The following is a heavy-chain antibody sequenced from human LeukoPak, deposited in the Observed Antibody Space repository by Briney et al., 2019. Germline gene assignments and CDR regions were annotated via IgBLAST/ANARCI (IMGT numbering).Heavy chain of an antibody. CDR2: IYHSGTT. V-gene: IGHV4-38-2*02. Sequence: SETLSLTCTVSGYSISSGYYWGWIRQPPGKGLEWIGTIYHSGTTYYNPSLKSRVTMSVDTSKNQFSLRLRSVTAADTAVYYCARGQARLAWFDPWGQGTLVTVSS. CDR1: GYSISSGYY. CDR3: ARGQARLAWFDP. D-gene: IGHD6-19*01. J-gene: IGHJ5*02.